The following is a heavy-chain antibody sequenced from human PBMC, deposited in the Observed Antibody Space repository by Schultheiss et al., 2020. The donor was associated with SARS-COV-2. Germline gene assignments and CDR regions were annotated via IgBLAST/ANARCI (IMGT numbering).Heavy chain of an antibody. CDR1: GGSFSGYY. V-gene: IGHV4-59*01. CDR3: ARDRYYYGSGSYLGGFDY. Sequence: SETLSLTCTVYGGSFSGYYWSWIRQPPGKGLEWIGYIYYSGSTNYNPSLKSRVTISVDTSKNQFSLKLSSVTAADTAVYYCARDRYYYGSGSYLGGFDYWGQGTLVTVSS. CDR2: IYYSGST. D-gene: IGHD3-10*01. J-gene: IGHJ4*02.